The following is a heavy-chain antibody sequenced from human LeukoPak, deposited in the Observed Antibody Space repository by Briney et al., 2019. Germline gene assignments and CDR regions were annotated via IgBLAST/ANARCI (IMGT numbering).Heavy chain of an antibody. CDR3: ARETSRPTIVGAIGRDVFDI. CDR1: GGSISSGGYY. D-gene: IGHD1-26*01. J-gene: IGHJ3*02. CDR2: IYHSGST. V-gene: IGHV4-30-2*01. Sequence: PSQTLSLTCTVSGGSISSGGYYWSWIRQPPGKGLEWIGYIYHSGSTYYNPSLKSRVTISVDRSKNQFSLKLSSVTAADTAVYYCARETSRPTIVGAIGRDVFDIWGQGTVVTVSS.